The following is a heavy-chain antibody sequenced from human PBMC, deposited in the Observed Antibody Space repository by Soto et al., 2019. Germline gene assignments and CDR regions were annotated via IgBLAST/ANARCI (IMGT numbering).Heavy chain of an antibody. Sequence: GGSLRLSCAASGFIFSSYTMHWVRQAPGKGLEWVGVITYDGSNQYCADSVKGRFTTSRDNSRNMLFLQMNSLRPDDTAVYYCARAPSGSYPEFDYWGQGTLVTVSS. D-gene: IGHD1-26*01. V-gene: IGHV3-30-3*01. CDR1: GFIFSSYT. J-gene: IGHJ4*02. CDR3: ARAPSGSYPEFDY. CDR2: ITYDGSNQ.